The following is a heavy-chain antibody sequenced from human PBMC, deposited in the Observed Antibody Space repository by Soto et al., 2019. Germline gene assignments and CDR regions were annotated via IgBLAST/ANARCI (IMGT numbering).Heavy chain of an antibody. D-gene: IGHD2-15*01. Sequence: GSLRLSCAASGFTVRSNYMSWVPQAPGKGLEWVSVIYSGGSTYYADSVKGRFTISRDNSKNTLYPQMNSLRAEDTAVYYCARSLAGPNWFDPWGQGILVTVSS. CDR2: IYSGGST. J-gene: IGHJ5*02. CDR1: GFTVRSNY. V-gene: IGHV3-53*01. CDR3: ARSLAGPNWFDP.